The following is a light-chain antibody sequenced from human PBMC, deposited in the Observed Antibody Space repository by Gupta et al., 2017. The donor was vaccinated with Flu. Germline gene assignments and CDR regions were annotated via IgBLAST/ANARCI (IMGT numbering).Light chain of an antibody. V-gene: IGKV1-5*03. J-gene: IGKJ1*01. Sequence: PSTLSASVGDRVTVTCRASQSISSWLAWYQQKPGKAPNLLMYEASKVESGVPSRFSGSGYGTEFTLTISSRQADDFANYYCQHKVSSPWTFGQGTTVEIK. CDR3: QHKVSSPWT. CDR2: EAS. CDR1: QSISSW.